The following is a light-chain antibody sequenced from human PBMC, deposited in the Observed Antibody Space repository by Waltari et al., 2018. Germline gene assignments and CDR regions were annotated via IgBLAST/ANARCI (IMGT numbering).Light chain of an antibody. CDR3: SSYAGSNNVV. CDR2: EVS. Sequence: QSALTQPPSASGSPGQSVTISCTGTSSDVGGYNYVSWYQQHPGKAPKLMIYEVSKRASGFPDRFAGSKSGNTAALTVSGLQAEDEADYYCSSYAGSNNVVFGGGTKLTVL. CDR1: SSDVGGYNY. V-gene: IGLV2-8*01. J-gene: IGLJ2*01.